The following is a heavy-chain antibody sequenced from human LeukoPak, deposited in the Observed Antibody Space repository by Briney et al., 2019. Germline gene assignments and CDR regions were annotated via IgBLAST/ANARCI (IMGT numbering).Heavy chain of an antibody. CDR2: INPNSGGT. CDR3: ASATSDFWSGYLVY. V-gene: IGHV1-2*02. J-gene: IGHJ4*02. CDR1: GYTFTGYY. Sequence: GASVKVSCKASGYTFTGYYMHWVRQAPGQGLEWMGWINPNSGGTNYAQKFQCRVTVTRDTSISTAYMELSRLRSDDTAMYYCASATSDFWSGYLVYWGQGTLVTVSS. D-gene: IGHD3-3*01.